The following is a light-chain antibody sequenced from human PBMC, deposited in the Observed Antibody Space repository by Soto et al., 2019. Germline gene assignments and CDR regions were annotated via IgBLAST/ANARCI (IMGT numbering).Light chain of an antibody. CDR1: QSVSSN. CDR2: GAS. J-gene: IGKJ4*01. CDR3: QQYNNWPLT. Sequence: EIVMTQSPATVSVSPLEIGSVCCMASQSVSSNLAWYQQKPGQAPRLLIYGASTRATGIPARFSGSGSGTEFTLTISSLQSEDFAVYYCQQYNNWPLTFGGGTKVDIK. V-gene: IGKV3-15*01.